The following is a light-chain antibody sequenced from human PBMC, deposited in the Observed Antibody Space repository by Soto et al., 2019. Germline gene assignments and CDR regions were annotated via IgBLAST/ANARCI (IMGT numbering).Light chain of an antibody. V-gene: IGKV3-11*01. Sequence: EIELTQSPATLSLPLGERATLSCRARQSVDNYLGWYQQRPGQAPRLLMSDVSRRATGIPARFSGSGSGTDFTLTISSLEPEDAAVYYCQHRVHGPTFGGGTKVEIK. J-gene: IGKJ4*01. CDR1: QSVDNY. CDR3: QHRVHGPT. CDR2: DVS.